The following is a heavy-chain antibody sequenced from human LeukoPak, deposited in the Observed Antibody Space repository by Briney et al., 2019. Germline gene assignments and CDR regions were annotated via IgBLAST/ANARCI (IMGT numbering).Heavy chain of an antibody. Sequence: PGRSLRLSCAASGFTFSSYGMHWVRQAPGKGLEGVAVIWYDGSNKYYADSVKGGFTISRENSKKTVYLQMTSLRAEDTAVYYCARDGNINYYEAGVPDYWGQGTLVTVSS. CDR3: ARDGNINYYEAGVPDY. CDR2: IWYDGSNK. CDR1: GFTFSSYG. J-gene: IGHJ4*02. V-gene: IGHV3-33*01. D-gene: IGHD3-22*01.